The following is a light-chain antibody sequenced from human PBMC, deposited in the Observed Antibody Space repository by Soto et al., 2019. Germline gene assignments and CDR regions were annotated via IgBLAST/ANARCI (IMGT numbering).Light chain of an antibody. CDR1: QSVSSSY. V-gene: IGKV3-20*01. J-gene: IGKJ5*01. CDR2: GAS. Sequence: EIVLTQSPDTLSLSPGESATLSCRASQSVSSSYLAWYQQKPGQAPRLLIYGASTSATGIPDRFSGSGSGTDFTLFISRMEPEEFAVFYCQQYDDSITHGHGKRLAIE. CDR3: QQYDDSIT.